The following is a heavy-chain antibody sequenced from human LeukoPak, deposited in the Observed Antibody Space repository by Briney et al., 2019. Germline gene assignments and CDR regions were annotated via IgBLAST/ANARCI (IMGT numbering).Heavy chain of an antibody. CDR3: ARVYDSSGLPLD. J-gene: IGHJ4*02. CDR1: GGSISSYY. V-gene: IGHV4-59*08. D-gene: IGHD3-22*01. Sequence: PSETLSLTCTVSGGSISSYYWSWIRQPPGKGLEWIGYIYYSGSTNYNPSLKSRVTISVDTSKNQFSLKLSSVTAADTAVYYCARVYDSSGLPLDWGQGTLVTVSS. CDR2: IYYSGST.